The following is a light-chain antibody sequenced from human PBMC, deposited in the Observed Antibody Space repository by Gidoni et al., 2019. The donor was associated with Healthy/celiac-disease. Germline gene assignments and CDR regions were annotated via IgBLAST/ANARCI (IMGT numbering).Light chain of an antibody. V-gene: IGKV3-11*01. CDR1: QSVSSY. Sequence: EIVLTQSPATLSLSPGESATLSCRASQSVSSYLAWYQQKPGQAPRLLIYDASNRATGIPARFSGSGSVTDFTLTISSLEPEDFAVYYCQQRSNWPPLFTFXPXTKVDIK. CDR2: DAS. J-gene: IGKJ3*01. CDR3: QQRSNWPPLFT.